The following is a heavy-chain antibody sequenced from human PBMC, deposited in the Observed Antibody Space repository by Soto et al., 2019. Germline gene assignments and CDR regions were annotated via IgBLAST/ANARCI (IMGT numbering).Heavy chain of an antibody. D-gene: IGHD2-2*01. CDR2: IYFSGST. CDR3: ARVPDR. Sequence: SETLCLTCSVSGGSITDSSGGSFITYYWNWVRQPPGKGLEWIGYIYFSGSTNYNPSLKSRVTISVDTSKNQFSLKLGSVTAADTAVYYCARVPDRWGQGTLVTVSS. CDR1: GGSITDSSGGSFITYY. J-gene: IGHJ5*02. V-gene: IGHV4-61*08.